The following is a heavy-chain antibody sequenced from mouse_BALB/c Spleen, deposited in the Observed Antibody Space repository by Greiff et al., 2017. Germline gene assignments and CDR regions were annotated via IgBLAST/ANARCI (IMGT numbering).Heavy chain of an antibody. Sequence: QVQLKESGAELARPGASVKLSCKASGYTFTDYYINWVKQRTGQGLEWIGEIYPGSGNTYYNEKFKGKATLTADKSSSTAYMQLSSLTSEDSAVYFCATITTSYYWGQGTTLTVSS. D-gene: IGHD1-1*01. V-gene: IGHV1-77*01. CDR1: GYTFTDYY. J-gene: IGHJ2*01. CDR3: ATITTSYY. CDR2: IYPGSGNT.